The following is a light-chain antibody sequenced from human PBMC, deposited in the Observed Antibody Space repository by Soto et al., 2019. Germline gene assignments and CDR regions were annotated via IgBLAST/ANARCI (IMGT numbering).Light chain of an antibody. CDR3: QQRSNWPIT. V-gene: IGKV3-11*01. Sequence: IVVMHSPSTLSVSPGERSTLSCRAIQSVSSYFAWYQQKPGQAPSLLIYDASNRATGIPARFSGSGSGTDFTLTISSLEPEDFAVYYCQQRSNWPITFGQGTRLEI. J-gene: IGKJ5*01. CDR2: DAS. CDR1: QSVSSY.